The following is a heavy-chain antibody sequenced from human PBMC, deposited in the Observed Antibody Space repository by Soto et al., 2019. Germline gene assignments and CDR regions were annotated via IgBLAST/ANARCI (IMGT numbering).Heavy chain of an antibody. D-gene: IGHD3-22*01. CDR3: ARAVGYYDSSGYPLDY. V-gene: IGHV3-33*01. Sequence: QVQLVESGGGVVQPGRSLRLSCAASGFTFSSYGMHWVRQAPGKGLEWVAVIWYDGSNKYYADSVKGRFTISRDNSKNTLYLQMNSLRAEDTAVYYCARAVGYYDSSGYPLDYWGQGTLVTVSS. CDR2: IWYDGSNK. J-gene: IGHJ4*02. CDR1: GFTFSSYG.